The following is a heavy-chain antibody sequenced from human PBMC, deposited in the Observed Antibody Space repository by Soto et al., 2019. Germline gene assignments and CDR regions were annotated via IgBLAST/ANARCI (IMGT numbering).Heavy chain of an antibody. D-gene: IGHD6-6*01. Sequence: SVKVSCKSSGFTFTSSAVQWVRQARGQRLEWIGWIVVGSGNTNYAQKFQERVTITRGMSTSTAYMELSSLRSEDTAVYYCAAPLEYISSSLLRRERESNYYYGRDVWCQWTTVTVSS. V-gene: IGHV1-58*01. CDR1: GFTFTSSA. CDR2: IVVGSGNT. CDR3: AAPLEYISSSLLRRERESNYYYGRDV. J-gene: IGHJ6*02.